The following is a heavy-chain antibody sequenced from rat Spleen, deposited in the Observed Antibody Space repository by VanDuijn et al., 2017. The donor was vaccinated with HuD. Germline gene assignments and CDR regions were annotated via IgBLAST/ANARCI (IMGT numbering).Heavy chain of an antibody. CDR2: INYEGSKT. J-gene: IGHJ3*01. CDR1: GFIFSDYG. V-gene: IGHV5S10*01. Sequence: EVQLVESGGGLIQPGRSLKLSCAASGFIFSDYGMAWVRQAPKKGLEWVATINYEGSKTYHRDSVKGRFTISRDNAKSTLYLQMDSLRSEDTATYYCATQNWFAYWGQGTLVTVSS. CDR3: ATQNWFAY.